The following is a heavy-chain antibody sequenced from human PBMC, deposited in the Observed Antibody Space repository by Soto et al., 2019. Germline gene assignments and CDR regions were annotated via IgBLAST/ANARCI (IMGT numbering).Heavy chain of an antibody. D-gene: IGHD3-16*01. V-gene: IGHV1-69*06. Sequence: QVQLVQSGAEVKKPGSSVKVSCKASGGNFNYHAINWVRQAPGHRLEWMGGFIPVLGTANYAQNFQGRVKITADTSKTIAYMELTGLKSEDTAVYYCARWSFGGGHYANFDHWGQGTLVTVSS. CDR2: FIPVLGTA. J-gene: IGHJ4*02. CDR1: GGNFNYHA. CDR3: ARWSFGGGHYANFDH.